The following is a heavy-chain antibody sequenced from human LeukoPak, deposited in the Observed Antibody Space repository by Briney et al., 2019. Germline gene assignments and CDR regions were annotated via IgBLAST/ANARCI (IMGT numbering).Heavy chain of an antibody. J-gene: IGHJ4*02. CDR1: GGTFSSYT. CDR2: IIPILGIA. CDR3: VLRFLEWLFPGW. V-gene: IGHV1-69*02. Sequence: SVKVSCKASGGTFSSYTISWVRQAPGQGLEWMGRIIPILGIANYTQKFQGRVTITADKSTSTAYMELSSLRSEDTAVYYCVLRFLEWLFPGWWGQGTLVTVSS. D-gene: IGHD3-3*01.